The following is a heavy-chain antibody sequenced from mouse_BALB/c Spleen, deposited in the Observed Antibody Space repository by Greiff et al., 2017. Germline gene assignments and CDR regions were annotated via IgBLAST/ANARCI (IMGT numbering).Heavy chain of an antibody. J-gene: IGHJ3*01. CDR2: INPSNGGT. CDR1: GYTFTSYY. Sequence: QVQLQQSGAELVKPGASVKLSCKASGYTFTSYYMYWVKQRPGQGLEWIGEINPSNGGTNFNEKFKSKATLTVDKSSSTAYMQLSSLTSEDSAVYYCTRWGGSSSYWGQGTLVTVSA. D-gene: IGHD1-1*01. V-gene: IGHV1S81*02. CDR3: TRWGGSSSY.